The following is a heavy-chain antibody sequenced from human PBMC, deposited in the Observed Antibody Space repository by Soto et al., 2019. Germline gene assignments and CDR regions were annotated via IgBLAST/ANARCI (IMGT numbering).Heavy chain of an antibody. D-gene: IGHD3-9*01. CDR3: ARVRHYDILTGYWVDYYYMDV. J-gene: IGHJ6*03. V-gene: IGHV1-3*01. CDR1: GYTFTSYA. Sequence: ASVKVSCKASGYTFTSYAMHWVRQAPGQRLEWMGWINAGNGNTKYSQKFQGRVTITRDTSASTAYMELSSLRSEDTAVYYCARVRHYDILTGYWVDYYYMDVWGKGTTVTVSS. CDR2: INAGNGNT.